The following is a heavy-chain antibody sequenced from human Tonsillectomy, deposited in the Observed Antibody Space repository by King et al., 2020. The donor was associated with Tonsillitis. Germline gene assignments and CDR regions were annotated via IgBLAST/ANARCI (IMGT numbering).Heavy chain of an antibody. CDR1: GGSITSGGYF. V-gene: IGHV4-31*03. CDR3: ARDIAATDAFDI. D-gene: IGHD5-12*01. CDR2: IYYSGRT. Sequence: QLQESGPGLVKPSQTLSLTCTVSGGSITSGGYFWSWIRQYPGKGLEWIGYIYYSGRTDYNASLKSRATISVDPSKNQFSLKLSSVTAADTAVYYCARDIAATDAFDIWGQGTMVTVSS. J-gene: IGHJ3*02.